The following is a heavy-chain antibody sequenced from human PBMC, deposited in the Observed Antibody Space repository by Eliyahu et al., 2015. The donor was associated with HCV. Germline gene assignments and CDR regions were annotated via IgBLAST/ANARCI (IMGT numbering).Heavy chain of an antibody. Sequence: QVQLVQAGAEVKKPGASVXVSCKASGYTFXSYYMHWVRQAPGQGLEWMGIINPSGGSTSYAQKFQGRVTMTRDTSTSTVYMELSSLRSEDTAVYYCARTFMVRGVIIYFDYWGQGTLVTVSS. V-gene: IGHV1-46*01. CDR3: ARTFMVRGVIIYFDY. CDR2: INPSGGST. CDR1: GYTFXSYY. J-gene: IGHJ4*02. D-gene: IGHD3-10*01.